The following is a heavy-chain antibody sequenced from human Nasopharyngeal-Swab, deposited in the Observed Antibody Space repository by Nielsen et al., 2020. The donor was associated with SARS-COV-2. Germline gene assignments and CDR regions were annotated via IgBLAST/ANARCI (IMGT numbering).Heavy chain of an antibody. Sequence: GESLKISCAASGFTFSNAWMNWVRQAPGKGLEWVSAISRTSSTYYADSVKGRFTVSRDNSKNTLYLQMNSLRAEDTAVYYCAKGTGATYRAIDYWGQGTLVTASS. J-gene: IGHJ4*02. D-gene: IGHD1-26*01. V-gene: IGHV3-69-1*01. CDR2: ISRTSST. CDR3: AKGTGATYRAIDY. CDR1: GFTFSNAW.